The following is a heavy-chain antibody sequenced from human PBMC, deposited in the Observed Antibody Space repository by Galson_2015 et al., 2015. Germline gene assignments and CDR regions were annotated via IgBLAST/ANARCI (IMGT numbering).Heavy chain of an antibody. CDR3: AREAYYGSGSTLGDV. CDR2: IYYSGST. Sequence: LSLTCTVSGGSISSGGYYWSWIRQHPGKGLEWIGYIYYSGSTYYNPSLKSRVTISVDTSKDQFSLKLSSVTAADTAVYYCAREAYYGSGSTLGDVWGQGTTVTVSS. V-gene: IGHV4-31*03. D-gene: IGHD3-10*01. J-gene: IGHJ6*02. CDR1: GGSISSGGYY.